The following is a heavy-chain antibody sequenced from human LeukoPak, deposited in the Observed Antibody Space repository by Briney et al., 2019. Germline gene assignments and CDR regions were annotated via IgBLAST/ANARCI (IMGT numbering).Heavy chain of an antibody. D-gene: IGHD3-10*01. V-gene: IGHV4-39*01. CDR2: IYYSGRT. CDR3: ARVRTNPSTGFGELSTGAFDI. CDR1: GGSISSSNYY. J-gene: IGHJ3*02. Sequence: SETLSLTCTVSGGSISSSNYYWGWIRQPPGKGLEWIGSIYYSGRTYYKPSLKSRVTISVDTSKNQFSLKLSSVTAADTAVYYCARVRTNPSTGFGELSTGAFDIWGQGTMVTVSS.